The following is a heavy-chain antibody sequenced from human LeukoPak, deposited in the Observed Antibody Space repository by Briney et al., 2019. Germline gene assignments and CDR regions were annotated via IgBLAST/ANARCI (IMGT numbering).Heavy chain of an antibody. CDR2: IYYSGST. J-gene: IGHJ6*02. V-gene: IGHV4-61*01. CDR1: GGSVSSGSYY. CDR3: ARVGSSTSYYYYGMDV. Sequence: SETLSRTWTVSGGSVSSGSYYWRWIRQPPGKGLEWIGDIYYSGSTKYNPSLKSRVTISVDTSKNQFSLKLSSVTAADTAVYYCARVGSSTSYYYYGMDVWGQGTTVTVSS. D-gene: IGHD2-2*01.